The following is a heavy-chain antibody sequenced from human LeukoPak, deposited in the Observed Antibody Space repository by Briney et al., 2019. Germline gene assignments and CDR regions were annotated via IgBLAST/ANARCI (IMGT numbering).Heavy chain of an antibody. CDR3: AHREIVVAGRGWYFDL. D-gene: IGHD6-19*01. J-gene: IGHJ2*01. Sequence: RESGPALLKPTQTLTLTCTFSGFSLSTSGMCVSWIRQPPGKALEWLALIYWDDDKRYSPSLKSRLTITKDTSKNQVVLTMTNMDPVDTATYYCAHREIVVAGRGWYFDLWGRGTLVTVSS. CDR2: IYWDDDK. CDR1: GFSLSTSGMC. V-gene: IGHV2-5*08.